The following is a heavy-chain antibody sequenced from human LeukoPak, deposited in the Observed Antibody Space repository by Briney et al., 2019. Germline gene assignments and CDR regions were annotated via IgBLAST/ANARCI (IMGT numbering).Heavy chain of an antibody. CDR1: GFTFSNAW. V-gene: IGHV3-15*01. CDR2: IKSKTDGGTT. Sequence: GGSLRLSRAASGFTFSNAWMSWVRQAPGKGLEWVGRIKSKTDGGTTDYAAPVKGRFTISRDDSKNTLYLQMNSLKTEDTAVYYCTAEETVVTPFDYWGQGTLVTVSS. J-gene: IGHJ4*02. CDR3: TAEETVVTPFDY. D-gene: IGHD2-21*02.